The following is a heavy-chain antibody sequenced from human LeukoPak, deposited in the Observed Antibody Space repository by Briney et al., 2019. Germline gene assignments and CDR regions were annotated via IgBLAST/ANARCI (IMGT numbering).Heavy chain of an antibody. Sequence: SETLSLTCTVSGGSLSSYYWSWIRQPPGKGLEWIGYIYYSGSTNYNPSLKSRVTISVDTSKNQFSLKLSSVTAADTAVYYCARAYSSSSDYYYYYYMDVWGKGTTVTVSS. CDR2: IYYSGST. V-gene: IGHV4-59*01. J-gene: IGHJ6*03. D-gene: IGHD6-6*01. CDR3: ARAYSSSSDYYYYYYMDV. CDR1: GGSLSSYY.